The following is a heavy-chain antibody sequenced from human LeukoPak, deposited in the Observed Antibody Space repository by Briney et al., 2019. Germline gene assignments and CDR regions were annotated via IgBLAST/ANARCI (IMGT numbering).Heavy chain of an antibody. D-gene: IGHD6-13*01. CDR2: ISAYNGNT. CDR1: GYTFTSYG. CDR3: ARVPIAAAGTAYARMDV. Sequence: ASVKVSCKASGYTFTSYGISWVRQAPGQGLEWMGWISAYNGNTNYAQKLQGRVTMTTDASTSTAYMELRSLRSDDTAVYYCARVPIAAAGTAYARMDVWGKGTTVTVSS. J-gene: IGHJ6*04. V-gene: IGHV1-18*01.